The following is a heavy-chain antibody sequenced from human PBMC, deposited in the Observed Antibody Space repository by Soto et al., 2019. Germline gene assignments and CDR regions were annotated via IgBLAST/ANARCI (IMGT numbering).Heavy chain of an antibody. V-gene: IGHV4-59*01. Sequence: KPSETLSLTCTVSGGSISSYYWSWIRQPPGKGLEWIGYIYYSGSTNYNPSLKSRVTISVDTSKNQFSLKLSSVTAADTAVYYCARDRGYSYGYTMDVWGQGTTVTVSS. CDR1: GGSISSYY. J-gene: IGHJ6*02. CDR2: IYYSGST. CDR3: ARDRGYSYGYTMDV. D-gene: IGHD5-18*01.